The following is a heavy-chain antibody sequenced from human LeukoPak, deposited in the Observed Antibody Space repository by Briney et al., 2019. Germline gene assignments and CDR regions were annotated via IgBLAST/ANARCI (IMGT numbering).Heavy chain of an antibody. V-gene: IGHV3-23*01. CDR2: ISGGGDST. J-gene: IGHJ4*02. Sequence: GGCLRLSCAASGFTFSNFAMSWVHQAPGKGLEWVSAISGGGDSTYYAGSVKGRFTISRDNSKNTLCLQMNSLRAEDTAVYYCAKSVWQQLVEYFDYWGQGTLVTVSS. CDR1: GFTFSNFA. D-gene: IGHD6-13*01. CDR3: AKSVWQQLVEYFDY.